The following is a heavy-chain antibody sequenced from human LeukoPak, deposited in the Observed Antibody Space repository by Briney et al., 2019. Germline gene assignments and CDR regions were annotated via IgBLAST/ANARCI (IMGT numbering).Heavy chain of an antibody. V-gene: IGHV1-2*02. CDR1: GYTFTGYY. CDR2: INPNSGGT. Sequence: GASVKVSCKASGYTFTGYYMHWVRQAPGQGLEWMGWINPNSGGTKYAQKFQGRVTMTRDTSISTAYMELSSLRSEDTAVYYCARGVGSSWYDYFDYWGQGTLVTVSS. D-gene: IGHD6-13*01. J-gene: IGHJ4*02. CDR3: ARGVGSSWYDYFDY.